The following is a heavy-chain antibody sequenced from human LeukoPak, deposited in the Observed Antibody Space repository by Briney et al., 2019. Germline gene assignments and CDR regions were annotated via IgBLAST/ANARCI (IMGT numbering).Heavy chain of an antibody. J-gene: IGHJ5*02. CDR1: GITFGNNW. CDR3: ARDVPHNWFDT. V-gene: IGHV3-74*01. CDR2: INSDGGGA. Sequence: GGSLRLSCAASGITFGNNWMHWVRQGPGKGLVWISRINSDGGGAIYADSVKGRFTVSRDNAKNTLCLQMNSLRAEDTAVYYCARDVPHNWFDTWGQGTLVTVSS.